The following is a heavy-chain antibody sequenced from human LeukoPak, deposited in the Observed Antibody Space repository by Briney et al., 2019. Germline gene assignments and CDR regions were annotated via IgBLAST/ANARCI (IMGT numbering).Heavy chain of an antibody. CDR3: AHTGYSYGLDY. Sequence: SGPTLVNPTQTLMLTCTSSGFSLSASGVGVGWIRQPPGKALEWLALIYWDDDKRYSPSLRSRLTITKDTSKNQVVLTMTNMDPVDTATYYCAHTGYSYGLDYWGQGTLVTVSS. J-gene: IGHJ4*02. D-gene: IGHD5-18*01. CDR1: GFSLSASGVG. CDR2: IYWDDDK. V-gene: IGHV2-5*02.